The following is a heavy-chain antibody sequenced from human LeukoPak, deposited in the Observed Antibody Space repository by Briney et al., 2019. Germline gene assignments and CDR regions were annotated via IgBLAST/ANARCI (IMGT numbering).Heavy chain of an antibody. CDR3: ARGGVFAGT. CDR1: GGSFSGYY. J-gene: IGHJ5*02. V-gene: IGHV4-34*01. CDR2: INPSRST. Sequence: SETLSLTCAVYGGSFSGYYGSWIRLPPGKGLEWFGEINPSRSTNYNPSLQSRVTISVDTSKTQFSLKLSSVTAADTAVYYCARGGVFAGTWGQGTLVTVSS. D-gene: IGHD3-16*02.